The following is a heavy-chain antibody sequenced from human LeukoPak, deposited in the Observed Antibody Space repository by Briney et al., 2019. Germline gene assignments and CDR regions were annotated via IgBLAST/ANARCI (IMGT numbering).Heavy chain of an antibody. CDR2: INAGNGNT. Sequence: PGGSLRLSCAASGFTFSSYAMHWVRQAPGQRLEWMGWINAGNGNTKYSQKFQGRVTITRDTSANTAYMELSSLRSEDTAVYYCARSIGYSSGSNGGYYFDYWGQGTLVTVSS. J-gene: IGHJ4*02. CDR3: ARSIGYSSGSNGGYYFDY. V-gene: IGHV1-3*01. CDR1: GFTFSSYA. D-gene: IGHD6-19*01.